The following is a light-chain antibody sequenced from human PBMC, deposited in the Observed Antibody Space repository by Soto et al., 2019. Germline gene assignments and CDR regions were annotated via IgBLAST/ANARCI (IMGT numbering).Light chain of an antibody. V-gene: IGLV2-8*01. CDR3: SSYAGSLYV. Sequence: QSVLTQPPSASGSPGQSVTISCTGTSSDVGGYNYVSWYQQYPGKAPKLMIYEVSKRPSGVPDRFSGSKSGNTASLTVSGLQAEDEADYYCSSYAGSLYVFGTGTKLTVL. J-gene: IGLJ1*01. CDR2: EVS. CDR1: SSDVGGYNY.